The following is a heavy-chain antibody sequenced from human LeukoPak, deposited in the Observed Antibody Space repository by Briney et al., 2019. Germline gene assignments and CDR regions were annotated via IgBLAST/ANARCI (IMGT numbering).Heavy chain of an antibody. Sequence: SETLSLTCTASGGSISSYYWSWIRQPPGKGLEWIGYIYYSGSTNYNPSLKSRVTISVDTSKNQFSLKLSSVTAADTAVYYCARSGTRASPFDPWGQGTLVTVSS. D-gene: IGHD2-2*01. CDR3: ARSGTRASPFDP. V-gene: IGHV4-59*01. CDR2: IYYSGST. J-gene: IGHJ5*02. CDR1: GGSISSYY.